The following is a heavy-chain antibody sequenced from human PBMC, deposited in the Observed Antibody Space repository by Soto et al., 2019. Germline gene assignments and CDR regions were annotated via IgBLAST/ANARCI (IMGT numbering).Heavy chain of an antibody. D-gene: IGHD3-9*01. CDR2: IYYSGST. CDR1: GGSISSGDYY. CDR3: ARVRGPVLRYAEPGNNWFDP. Sequence: SETLSLTCTVSGGSISSGDYYWSWIRQPPGKGLEWIGYIYYSGSTFYNPSLKSRVSISVDTSKNQFSLKLSSVTAADTAVYYCARVRGPVLRYAEPGNNWFDPWGQGTLVTVSS. V-gene: IGHV4-30-4*02. J-gene: IGHJ5*02.